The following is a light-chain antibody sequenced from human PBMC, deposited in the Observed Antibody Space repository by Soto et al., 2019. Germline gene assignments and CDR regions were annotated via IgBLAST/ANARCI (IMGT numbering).Light chain of an antibody. J-gene: IGKJ1*01. CDR2: GAS. CDR1: QSVSSN. V-gene: IGKV3-15*01. Sequence: EIGMTQSASTLSVSTGERATLSCRASQSVSSNLAWYQQKPGQAPRLLIYGASTRATGIPARFSGSGSGTEFTLTISSLHSEDFAVYYCQQYNTWPTFGQGTKVDIK. CDR3: QQYNTWPT.